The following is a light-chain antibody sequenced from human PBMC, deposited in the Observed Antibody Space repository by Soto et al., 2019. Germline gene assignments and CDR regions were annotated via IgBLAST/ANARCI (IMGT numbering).Light chain of an antibody. CDR2: GAS. V-gene: IGKV3-20*01. J-gene: IGKJ3*01. CDR1: QGFTPAY. Sequence: EIVLTQSPGTLSLSPGERATLSCRASQGFTPAYLAWYQHRSGQAPRLLIYGASNRATGIPDRFSGSGSGTDFTLTISRLEPEDFAVYSCQQYGGSPLFTFGPGTRVHFK. CDR3: QQYGGSPLFT.